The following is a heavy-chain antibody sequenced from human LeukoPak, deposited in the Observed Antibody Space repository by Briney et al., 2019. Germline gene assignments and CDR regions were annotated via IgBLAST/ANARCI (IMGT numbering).Heavy chain of an antibody. CDR3: AKTSGSYFNYDS. V-gene: IGHV3-66*01. CDR2: IYSGGST. J-gene: IGHJ4*02. CDR1: GFTVSSKH. Sequence: GGSLRLSCAASGFTVSSKHMSWVRQAPGKGLEWVSVIYSGGSTYYADSVKGRFTISRDNSKNMLYLQMDNLRAEDTAVYYCAKTSGSYFNYDSWGQGTLVTVSS. D-gene: IGHD1-26*01.